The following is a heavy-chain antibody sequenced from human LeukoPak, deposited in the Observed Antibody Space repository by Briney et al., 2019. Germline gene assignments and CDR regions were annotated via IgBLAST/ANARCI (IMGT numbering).Heavy chain of an antibody. J-gene: IGHJ4*02. CDR2: IKSKTDGGTT. CDR3: TTERGGYYYYYFDY. CDR1: GFTFSNAW. D-gene: IGHD3-22*01. V-gene: IGHV3-15*01. Sequence: GGSLRLSCAASGFTFSNAWMSWVRQAPGKGLEWVGRIKSKTDGGTTDYAAPVKGRFTISRDDSKNTLYLQMNSLKTEDTAVYYCTTERGGYYYYYFDYWGQGTLVTVSS.